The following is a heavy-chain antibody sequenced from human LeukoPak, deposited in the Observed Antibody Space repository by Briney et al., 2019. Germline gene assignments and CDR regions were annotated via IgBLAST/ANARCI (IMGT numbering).Heavy chain of an antibody. CDR1: GFTVSSNY. CDR2: IYSGGST. J-gene: IGHJ4*02. D-gene: IGHD3-22*01. V-gene: IGHV3-53*01. Sequence: QPGGSLRLSCAASGFTVSSNYMSWVRQAPGKGLEWVSVIYSGGSTYYADSVKGRFTISRDNSKNTLYLQMNSLRAEDTAVYYCARFSSGEVLGNYFDYWGQGILVTVSS. CDR3: ARFSSGEVLGNYFDY.